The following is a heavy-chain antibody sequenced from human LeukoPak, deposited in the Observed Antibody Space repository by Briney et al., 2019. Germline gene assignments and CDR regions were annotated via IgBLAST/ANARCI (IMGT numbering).Heavy chain of an antibody. CDR2: FDPEDGET. V-gene: IGHV1-24*01. J-gene: IGHJ4*02. Sequence: ASVKVSCKVSGYTLTELSMHWVRQTPGKGLEWMGGFDPEDGETIYAQKFQGRVTMTEDTSTDTAYMELSSLRSEDTAVYYCAKDHATVTTWGNFDYWGQGTLVTVSS. CDR1: GYTLTELS. D-gene: IGHD4-17*01. CDR3: AKDHATVTTWGNFDY.